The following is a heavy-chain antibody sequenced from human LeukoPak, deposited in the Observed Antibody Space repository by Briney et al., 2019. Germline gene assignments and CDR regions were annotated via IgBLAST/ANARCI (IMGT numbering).Heavy chain of an antibody. V-gene: IGHV4-30-4*01. J-gene: IGHJ6*02. D-gene: IGHD4-11*01. CDR2: IYYSEST. CDR1: GGSISSGDYY. Sequence: SEALSLTCTVSGGSISSGDYYWSWIRQPPGKGLEWIGYIYYSESTYYNPSLKSRVTISVDTSKNQFSLKLSSVTAADTAVYYCARHSRVTSWVMDVWGQGTTVTVSS. CDR3: ARHSRVTSWVMDV.